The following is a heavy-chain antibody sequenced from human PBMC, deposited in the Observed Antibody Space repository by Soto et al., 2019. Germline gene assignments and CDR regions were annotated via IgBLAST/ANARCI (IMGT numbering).Heavy chain of an antibody. D-gene: IGHD2-15*01. Sequence: QVQLVESGGGVVQPGRSLRLSCAASGFTFSSYGMHWVRQAPGKGLEWVAVISYDGSNKYYADSVKGRFTNSRDNSKNTLYLPMNSRRAEETAVYYCARSAYCSEYYFDYWGQGTLVTVSS. CDR3: ARSAYCSEYYFDY. CDR2: ISYDGSNK. CDR1: GFTFSSYG. J-gene: IGHJ4*02. V-gene: IGHV3-30*03.